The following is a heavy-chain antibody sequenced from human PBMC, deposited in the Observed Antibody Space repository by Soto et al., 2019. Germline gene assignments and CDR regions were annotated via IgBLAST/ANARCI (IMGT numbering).Heavy chain of an antibody. CDR2: IFSSGTT. D-gene: IGHD3-16*01. Sequence: SETLSLTCTVSGGSISSGGYFWSWIRQRPGKGLEWIGYIFSSGTTYYNPSLKSRLTMSLDTSQNQFSLRLASVTDADSAVYYCARVPSPFDYYYAMDVWGQGTTVTVSS. V-gene: IGHV4-30-4*08. CDR3: ARVPSPFDYYYAMDV. J-gene: IGHJ6*02. CDR1: GGSISSGGYF.